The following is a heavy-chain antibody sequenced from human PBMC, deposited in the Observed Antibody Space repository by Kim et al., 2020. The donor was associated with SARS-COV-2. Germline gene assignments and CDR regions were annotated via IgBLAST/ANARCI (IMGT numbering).Heavy chain of an antibody. CDR1: GGSISSYY. Sequence: SETLSLTCTVSGGSISSYYWSWIRQPPGKGLEWIGYIYYSGSTNYNPSLKSRVTISVDTSKNQFSLKLSSVTAADTAVYYCAGDAPRFGELPYYYYGMDVWGQGTTVTVSS. D-gene: IGHD3-10*01. J-gene: IGHJ6*02. V-gene: IGHV4-59*01. CDR2: IYYSGST. CDR3: AGDAPRFGELPYYYYGMDV.